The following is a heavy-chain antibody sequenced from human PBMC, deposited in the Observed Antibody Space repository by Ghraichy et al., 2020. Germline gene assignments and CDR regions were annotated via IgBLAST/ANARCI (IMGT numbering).Heavy chain of an antibody. CDR2: INHSGST. J-gene: IGHJ4*02. D-gene: IGHD6-13*01. CDR1: GGSFSGYY. Sequence: SETLSLTCAVYGGSFSGYYWSWIRQPPGKGLEWIGEINHSGSTNYNPSLKSRVTISVDTSKNQFSLKLSSVTAADTAVYYCARGGQQPDYWGQGTLVTVSS. CDR3: ARGGQQPDY. V-gene: IGHV4-34*01.